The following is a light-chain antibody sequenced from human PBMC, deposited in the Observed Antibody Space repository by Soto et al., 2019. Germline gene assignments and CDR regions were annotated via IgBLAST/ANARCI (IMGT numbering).Light chain of an antibody. V-gene: IGKV1-5*03. Sequence: DIQMTQSPSTLSASVGDRVTITCRASQSISSWLAWYQQKPGKAPKLLIYKASSLESGVPSRFSGSGSGTEFTLTISSLQPDDSATYYCRQYYTDSYSFGQGTNLEIK. CDR2: KAS. CDR3: RQYYTDSYS. CDR1: QSISSW. J-gene: IGKJ2*01.